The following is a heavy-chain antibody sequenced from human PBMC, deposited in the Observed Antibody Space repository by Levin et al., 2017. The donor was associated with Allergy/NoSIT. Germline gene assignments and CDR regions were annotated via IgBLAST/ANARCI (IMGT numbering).Heavy chain of an antibody. CDR2: IIPILGIA. CDR3: AREVGGYCSGGSCYSPYFDY. CDR1: GGTFSSYT. J-gene: IGHJ4*02. D-gene: IGHD2-15*01. Sequence: GASVKVSCKASGGTFSSYTISWVRQAPGQGLEWMGRIIPILGIANYAQKFQGRVTITADKSTSTAYMELSSLRSEDTAVYYCAREVGGYCSGGSCYSPYFDYWGQGTLVTVSS. V-gene: IGHV1-69*04.